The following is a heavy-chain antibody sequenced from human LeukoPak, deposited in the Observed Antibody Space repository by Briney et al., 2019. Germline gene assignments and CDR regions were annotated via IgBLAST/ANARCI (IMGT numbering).Heavy chain of an antibody. CDR3: ARGNIRRKGGSSWSYYHYYYMDV. CDR1: GYTFTSYG. J-gene: IGHJ6*03. D-gene: IGHD6-13*01. V-gene: IGHV1-18*01. CDR2: ISAYNGNT. Sequence: ASVKVSCKASGYTFTSYGISWVRQAPGQGLEWMGWISAYNGNTNYAQKLQGRVTMTTDTSTSTAYMELRSLRSDDTAVYYCARGNIRRKGGSSWSYYHYYYMDVWGKGTTVTVSS.